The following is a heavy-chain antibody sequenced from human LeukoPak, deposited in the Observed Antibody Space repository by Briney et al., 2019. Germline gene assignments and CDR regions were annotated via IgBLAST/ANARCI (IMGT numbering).Heavy chain of an antibody. D-gene: IGHD2-21*02. V-gene: IGHV2-5*02. CDR2: IYWDDDK. Sequence: SGPTLVKPTQTLTLTCTFSGFSLRTRGVGVGWIRQPPGKALEWLSLIYWDDDKRYSPSLKSRLTITKDTSKNQVVLTMTNMDPVDTATYYCAHLAYCGGDCYTDLYYFDYWGQGTLVTVSS. J-gene: IGHJ4*02. CDR3: AHLAYCGGDCYTDLYYFDY. CDR1: GFSLRTRGVG.